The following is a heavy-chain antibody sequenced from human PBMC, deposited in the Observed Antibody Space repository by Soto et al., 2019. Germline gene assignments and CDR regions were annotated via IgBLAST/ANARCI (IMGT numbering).Heavy chain of an antibody. J-gene: IGHJ6*02. D-gene: IGHD2-15*01. CDR2: IWYDGSNK. Sequence: PGGSLRLSCAASGFTFSSYGMHWVRQAPGKGLEWVAVIWYDGSNKYYADSVKGRFTISRDNSKNTLYLQMNSLRAEDTAVYYCARSSRGYCSGGSFFSLMSYYYYCMDVWGQGTTVT. V-gene: IGHV3-33*01. CDR3: ARSSRGYCSGGSFFSLMSYYYYCMDV. CDR1: GFTFSSYG.